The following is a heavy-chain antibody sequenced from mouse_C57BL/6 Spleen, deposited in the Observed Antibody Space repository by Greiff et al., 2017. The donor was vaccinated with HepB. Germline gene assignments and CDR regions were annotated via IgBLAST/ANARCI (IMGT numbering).Heavy chain of an antibody. Sequence: EVQVVESGGGLVKPGGSLKLSCAASGFTFSSYAMSWVRQTPEKRLEWVATISDGGSYTYYPDNVKGRFTISRDNAKNNLYLQMSHLKSEDTAMYYCARDRGWGYFDYWGQGTTLTVSS. V-gene: IGHV5-4*01. CDR1: GFTFSSYA. CDR2: ISDGGSYT. J-gene: IGHJ2*01. D-gene: IGHD3-3*01. CDR3: ARDRGWGYFDY.